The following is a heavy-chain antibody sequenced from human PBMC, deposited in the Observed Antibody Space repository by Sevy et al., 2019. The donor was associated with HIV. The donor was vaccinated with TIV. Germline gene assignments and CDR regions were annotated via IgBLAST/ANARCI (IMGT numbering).Heavy chain of an antibody. CDR1: EFIFSSHA. J-gene: IGHJ3*02. CDR2: ISGVGENT. D-gene: IGHD3-3*02. Sequence: GGSLRLSCVASEFIFSSHAVSWVRQAPGKGLEWVSAISGVGENTHYADSVRGRFTISRDNFKNTLYLQMNSLRAEDTALYYCARDGRGISAFDIWGPGTMVTVSS. V-gene: IGHV3-23*01. CDR3: ARDGRGISAFDI.